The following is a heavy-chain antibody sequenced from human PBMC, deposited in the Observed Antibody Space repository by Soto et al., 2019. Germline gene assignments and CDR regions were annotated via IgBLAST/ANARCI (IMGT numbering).Heavy chain of an antibody. Sequence: PSETLSLTCAVSGGSISSSNWWSWVRQPPGKGLEWIGEINHSGSTNYNPSLKSRVTISVDTSKNQFSLKLSSVTAADTAVYYCARVGQLWLNRIFDYWGQGTLVTVSS. CDR1: GGSISSSNW. CDR2: INHSGST. J-gene: IGHJ4*02. D-gene: IGHD5-18*01. CDR3: ARVGQLWLNRIFDY. V-gene: IGHV4-4*02.